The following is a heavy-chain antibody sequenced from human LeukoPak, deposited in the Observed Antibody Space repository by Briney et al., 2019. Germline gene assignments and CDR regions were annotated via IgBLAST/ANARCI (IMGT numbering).Heavy chain of an antibody. J-gene: IGHJ4*02. V-gene: IGHV5-51*01. Sequence: GESLKISLKGSGYRFTSYWIGWVRQMPGKGLEWMGIIYPGDSDTRYSPSFQGQVTISADKSISSAYLRWSSLKASDTAMYYCARPTSIVGATLYWGQGTLVTVSS. CDR1: GYRFTSYW. CDR3: ARPTSIVGATLY. CDR2: IYPGDSDT. D-gene: IGHD1-26*01.